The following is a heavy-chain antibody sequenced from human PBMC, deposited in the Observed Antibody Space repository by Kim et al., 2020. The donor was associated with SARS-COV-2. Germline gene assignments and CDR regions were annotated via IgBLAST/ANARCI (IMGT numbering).Heavy chain of an antibody. D-gene: IGHD3-22*01. CDR2: INTNTGNP. J-gene: IGHJ4*02. CDR3: ASGAPYYYDSKPFDY. Sequence: ASVKVSCKASGYTFTSYAMNWVRQAPGQGLEWMGWINTNTGNPTYAQGFTGRFVFSLDTSVSTAYLQISSLKAEDTAVYYCASGAPYYYDSKPFDYWGQGTLVTVSS. CDR1: GYTFTSYA. V-gene: IGHV7-4-1*02.